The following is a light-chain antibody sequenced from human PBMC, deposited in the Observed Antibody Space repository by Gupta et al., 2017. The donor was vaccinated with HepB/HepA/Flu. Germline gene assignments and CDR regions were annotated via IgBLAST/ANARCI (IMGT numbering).Light chain of an antibody. J-gene: IGKJ3*01. V-gene: IGKV1-39*01. CDR1: QSISSY. CDR2: AAS. CDR3: QQSYSTPP. Sequence: DIQMTQSPSSLSASVGDRVTITCRASQSISSYLNWYQQKPGKAPKLLIYAASSLQSGVPSRFSGSGSGTDFTLTISSLQPEDFATYYCQQSYSTPPFGHGTKVDIK.